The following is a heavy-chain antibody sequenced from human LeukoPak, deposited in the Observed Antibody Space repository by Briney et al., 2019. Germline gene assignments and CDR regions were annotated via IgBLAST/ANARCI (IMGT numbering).Heavy chain of an antibody. V-gene: IGHV3-48*03. CDR3: ARGKQWLAYFDY. J-gene: IGHJ4*02. CDR1: GFTFSSYE. Sequence: GGSLRLSCAASGFTFSSYEMNWVRQAPGKELEWVSYISSSGSTIYYADSVKGRFTISRDNAKNSLYLQMNSLRAEDTAVYYCARGKQWLAYFDYWGQGTLVTVSS. CDR2: ISSSGSTI. D-gene: IGHD6-19*01.